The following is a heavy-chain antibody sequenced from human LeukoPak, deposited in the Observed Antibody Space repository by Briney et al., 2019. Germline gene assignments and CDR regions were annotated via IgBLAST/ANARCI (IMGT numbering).Heavy chain of an antibody. V-gene: IGHV1-69*04. J-gene: IGHJ1*01. D-gene: IGHD3-9*01. CDR2: IIPILGIA. CDR3: ARDRRGYDILTGYYGAEYFQH. CDR1: GYTFTSYY. Sequence: SVKVSCKASGYTFTSYYMHWVRQAPGQGLEWMGRIIPILGIANYAQKFQGRVTITADKSTSTAYMELSSLRSEDTAVYYCARDRRGYDILTGYYGAEYFQHWGQGTLVTVFS.